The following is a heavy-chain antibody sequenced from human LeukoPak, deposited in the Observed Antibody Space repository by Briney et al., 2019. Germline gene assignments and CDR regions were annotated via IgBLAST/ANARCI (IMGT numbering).Heavy chain of an antibody. CDR2: ISAYNGNT. CDR1: GYTFTSYG. CDR3: ARGRSSSFYYGMDV. J-gene: IGHJ6*02. Sequence: GASVKVSCKASGYTFTSYGISWVRQAPGQGLEWMGWISAYNGNTNYAQKLLGRVTMTTDTSTSTGYMELRSLRSDDTAVYYCARGRSSSFYYGMDVWGQGTTVTVSS. V-gene: IGHV1-18*01. D-gene: IGHD6-13*01.